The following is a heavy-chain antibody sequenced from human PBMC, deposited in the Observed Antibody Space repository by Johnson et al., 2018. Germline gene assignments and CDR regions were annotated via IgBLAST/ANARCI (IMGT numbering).Heavy chain of an antibody. D-gene: IGHD6-6*01. Sequence: QVQLVESGGGVLQXGRSXTLXCAASGFTFSSYGMHWVRQAPGKGLEWVSLISYAASYKYYADSVKGRFIIPRDNSKNKLYLEMNSRRAEDTAVYYCAKDSIAGRYYFYFMDVWGKGTTVTVSS. V-gene: IGHV3-30*18. CDR3: AKDSIAGRYYFYFMDV. J-gene: IGHJ6*03. CDR1: GFTFSSYG. CDR2: ISYAASYK.